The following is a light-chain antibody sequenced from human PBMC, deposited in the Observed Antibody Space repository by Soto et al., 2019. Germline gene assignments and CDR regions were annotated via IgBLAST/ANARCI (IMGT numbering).Light chain of an antibody. CDR3: AAWDDSLSGPV. CDR2: RDN. Sequence: QSVLTQPPSASGTPGQTVTISCSGSSSNIGRYYVYWYQHLPGTAPTLFIYRDNQRPSGVPDRFSGSKSGTSASLAISGLRSDDEADYYCAAWDDSLSGPVFGGGTKLTVL. J-gene: IGLJ2*01. CDR1: SSNIGRYY. V-gene: IGLV1-47*01.